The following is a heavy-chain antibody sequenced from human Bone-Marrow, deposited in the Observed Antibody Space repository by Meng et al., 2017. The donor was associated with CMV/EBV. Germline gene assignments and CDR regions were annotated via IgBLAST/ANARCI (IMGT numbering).Heavy chain of an antibody. J-gene: IGHJ4*02. CDR2: ISGSGGST. Sequence: GGSLRLSCAASGFTFSSYAMSWVRQAPGKGLEWVSAISGSGGSTYYADSVKGRFTISRDNSKNTLYLQMNSLRAEDTAVYYCAKEACSSTSCSKPRHDYWGQGTRVTVSS. CDR3: AKEACSSTSCSKPRHDY. CDR1: GFTFSSYA. V-gene: IGHV3-23*01. D-gene: IGHD2-2*01.